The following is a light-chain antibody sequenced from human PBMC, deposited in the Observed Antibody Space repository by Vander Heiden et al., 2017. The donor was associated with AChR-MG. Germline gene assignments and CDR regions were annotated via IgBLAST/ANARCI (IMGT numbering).Light chain of an antibody. CDR3: MQAQQTPLT. J-gene: IGKJ4*01. CDR2: LGS. Sequence: EIVMTQSLPSLPVTPGEPASISCGSSQGLLHSGGDNYLDWYLQKPGHSPQLLIYLGSNRASGVPDRFSGSGSGTDFTLKISRVEAEDVGIYYCMQAQQTPLTFGEGTKVEIK. V-gene: IGKV2-28*01. CDR1: QGLLHSGGDNY.